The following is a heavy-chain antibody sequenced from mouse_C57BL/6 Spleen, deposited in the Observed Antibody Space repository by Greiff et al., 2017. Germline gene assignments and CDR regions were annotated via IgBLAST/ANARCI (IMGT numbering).Heavy chain of an antibody. CDR2: ISSGRSTI. CDR3: ARCPYYGSSSLFSMDY. D-gene: IGHD1-1*01. CDR1: GFTFSDYG. V-gene: IGHV5-17*01. Sequence: DVMLVESGGGLVKPGGSLKLSCAASGFTFSDYGMHWVRQAPEKGLEWVAYISSGRSTIYYADTVKGRFTISRDNAKNTLFLQMTRLRSEDTAMYYVARCPYYGSSSLFSMDYWGQGTSVTVSS. J-gene: IGHJ4*01.